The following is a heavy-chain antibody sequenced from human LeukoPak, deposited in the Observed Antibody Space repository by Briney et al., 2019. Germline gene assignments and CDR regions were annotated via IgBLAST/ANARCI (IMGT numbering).Heavy chain of an antibody. Sequence: GRSLRLSCAACGFTFSSYAMHWVRQARGKGLEWVAVISYDGSNKYYADSVKGRFTISRDNSKNTLYLQMNSLRAEDTAVYYCARSDYYDSSGYKYYFDYWGQGTLVTVSS. CDR3: ARSDYYDSSGYKYYFDY. D-gene: IGHD3-22*01. V-gene: IGHV3-30*04. CDR2: ISYDGSNK. CDR1: GFTFSSYA. J-gene: IGHJ4*02.